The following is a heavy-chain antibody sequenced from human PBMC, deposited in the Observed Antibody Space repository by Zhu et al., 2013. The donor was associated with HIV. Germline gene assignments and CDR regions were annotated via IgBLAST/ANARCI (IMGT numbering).Heavy chain of an antibody. D-gene: IGHD3-3*01. CDR2: INPNSGGT. V-gene: IGHV1-2*02. CDR3: ARDWSGWGSWFDP. Sequence: QVQLVQSGAEVKKPGASVKISCKASGYTFASFWMHWVRQAPGQGLEWMGWINPNSGGTNYAQKFQGRVTMTRDTSISTAYMELSRLRSDDTAVYYCARDWSGWGSWFDPVGPGNPGHRLL. CDR1: GYTFASFW. J-gene: IGHJ5*02.